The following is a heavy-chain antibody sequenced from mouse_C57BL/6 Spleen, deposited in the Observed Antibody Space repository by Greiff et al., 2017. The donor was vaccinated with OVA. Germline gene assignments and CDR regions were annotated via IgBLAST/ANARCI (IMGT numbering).Heavy chain of an antibody. CDR2: INPNYGTT. CDR1: GYSFTDYN. Sequence: EVKLMESGPELVKPGASVKISCKASGYSFTDYNMNWVKQSNGKSLEWIGVINPNYGTTSYNQKFKGKATLTVDQSSSTAYMQLNSLTSEDSAVYYGAREDYYGSTLGYWGQGTLVTVSA. CDR3: AREDYYGSTLGY. J-gene: IGHJ3*01. D-gene: IGHD1-1*01. V-gene: IGHV1-39*01.